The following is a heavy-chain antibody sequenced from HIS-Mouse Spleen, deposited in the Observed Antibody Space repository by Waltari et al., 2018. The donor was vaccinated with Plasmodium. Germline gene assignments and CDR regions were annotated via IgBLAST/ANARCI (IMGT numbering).Heavy chain of an antibody. CDR2: IKHSGST. J-gene: IGHJ2*01. Sequence: QVQLQQWGAGLLKPSETLSLTCAVYGGSFSGSSWRWLRQPPGKGLEWIGEIKHSGSTNYNPSLKSRVTISVDTSKNQFSLKLSSVTAADTAVYYCARVTSSGVYWYFDLWGRGTLVTVSS. CDR3: ARVTSSGVYWYFDL. D-gene: IGHD3-3*01. CDR1: GGSFSGSS. V-gene: IGHV4-34*01.